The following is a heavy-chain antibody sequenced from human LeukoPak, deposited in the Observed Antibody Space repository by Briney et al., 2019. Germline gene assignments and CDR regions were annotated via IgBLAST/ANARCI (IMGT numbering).Heavy chain of an antibody. CDR1: GASISSYY. CDR2: LYISGST. J-gene: IGHJ4*02. Sequence: PSETLSLTCTVSGASISSYYSNWIRQTAGGGLEWIGRLYISGSTDYNPSLKSRVTISVDTSMNQFYLKMNSVTAADTAVYFCARDLSGSLYFDFWGPGVLVTVSS. V-gene: IGHV4-4*07. D-gene: IGHD3-10*01. CDR3: ARDLSGSLYFDF.